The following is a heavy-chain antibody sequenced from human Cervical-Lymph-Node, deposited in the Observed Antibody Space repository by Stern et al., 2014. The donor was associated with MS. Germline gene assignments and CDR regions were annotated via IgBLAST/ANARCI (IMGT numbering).Heavy chain of an antibody. CDR2: ISYSGNT. V-gene: IGHV4-31*03. CDR1: GGSVSSGSRY. Sequence: QVQLVESGPGLVKPSQTLSLTCTVSGGSVSSGSRYWSWICQHPGKGLEWIGYISYSGNTYYSPSLQSRLTISMDTSKNQFSLKLRSVTAADTAIYYCARVTEFLRFFYPDYWGQGTLVTVSS. J-gene: IGHJ4*02. CDR3: ARVTEFLRFFYPDY. D-gene: IGHD3-3*01.